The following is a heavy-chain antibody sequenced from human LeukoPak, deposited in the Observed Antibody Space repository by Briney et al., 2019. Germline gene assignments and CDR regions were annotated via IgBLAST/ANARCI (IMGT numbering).Heavy chain of an antibody. J-gene: IGHJ4*02. Sequence: PGGSLRLSCAASGFTLSSYGMNWVRQSPGKGLEWVSYISFSSSIIYYADSVKGRFTMSRDNAKNSLYLQMNSLRGEDTALYYCARDSPRGSGSFYSDFDYWGQGTLVTVSS. CDR3: ARDSPRGSGSFYSDFDY. V-gene: IGHV3-48*01. CDR2: ISFSSSII. CDR1: GFTLSSYG. D-gene: IGHD3-10*01.